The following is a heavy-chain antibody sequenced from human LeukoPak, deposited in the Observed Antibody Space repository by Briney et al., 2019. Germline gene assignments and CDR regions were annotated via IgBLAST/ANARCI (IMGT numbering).Heavy chain of an antibody. Sequence: SETLSLTCTVSGGSISSGDYYWGWIRQPPGKGLEWIGYIYYSGSTYDNPSLKSRVTISVDTSKNQFSLKLSSVTAADTAVYYCNRVVAAAMHLDWFDPWGQGTLVTVSS. J-gene: IGHJ5*02. D-gene: IGHD2-2*01. CDR3: NRVVAAAMHLDWFDP. CDR2: IYYSGST. CDR1: GGSISSGDYY. V-gene: IGHV4-30-4*01.